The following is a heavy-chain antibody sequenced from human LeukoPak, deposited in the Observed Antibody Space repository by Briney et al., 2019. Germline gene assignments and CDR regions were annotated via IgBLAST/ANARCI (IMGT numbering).Heavy chain of an antibody. D-gene: IGHD6-19*01. CDR1: GFTFSGFA. V-gene: IGHV3-23*01. J-gene: IGHJ6*02. CDR3: AKEQWLVSYYYYGMDV. CDR2: ISGSGGST. Sequence: GGSLRLSCAASGFTFSGFAMSWVRQAPGKGLEWVSAISGSGGSTYYADSVKGRFTISGDNSKNTLYLQMNSLRAEDTAVYYCAKEQWLVSYYYYGMDVWGQGTTVTVSS.